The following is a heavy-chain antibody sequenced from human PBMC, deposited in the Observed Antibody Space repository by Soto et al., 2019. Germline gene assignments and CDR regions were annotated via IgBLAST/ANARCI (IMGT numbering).Heavy chain of an antibody. D-gene: IGHD6-13*01. Sequence: ASVKVSCEASGYTFTRYGIHWVPQAPGQRLEWMGWINAANGDTKYSPKVQGRVNITRDTSASTAYMELSSLRSDDTAVYYCVRRHVSATGIDWFDPWGQGTLVTVSS. V-gene: IGHV1-3*01. CDR2: INAANGDT. J-gene: IGHJ5*02. CDR3: VRRHVSATGIDWFDP. CDR1: GYTFTRYG.